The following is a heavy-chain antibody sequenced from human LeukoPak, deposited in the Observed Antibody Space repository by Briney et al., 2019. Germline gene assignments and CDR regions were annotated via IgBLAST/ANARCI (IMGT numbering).Heavy chain of an antibody. Sequence: PSETLSLTCTVSGGSIGSHYWTWIRQTPGKGLEWIGYVYDIGSTNYNPSLKSRVTISVDTSKNQFSLKLSSVTAADTAVYYCARVGEWLQYYYYYYMDVWGKGTTVTVSS. CDR2: VYDIGST. CDR3: ARVGEWLQYYYYYYMDV. V-gene: IGHV4-59*11. D-gene: IGHD5-24*01. J-gene: IGHJ6*03. CDR1: GGSIGSHY.